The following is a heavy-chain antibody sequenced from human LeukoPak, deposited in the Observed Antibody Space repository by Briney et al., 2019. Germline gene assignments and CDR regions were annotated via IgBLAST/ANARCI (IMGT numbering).Heavy chain of an antibody. CDR2: MSPNSGNT. J-gene: IGHJ4*02. V-gene: IGHV1-8*01. CDR1: GYTFTTYD. D-gene: IGHD6-13*01. Sequence: ASVKVSCKASGYTFTTYDINWVRQATGQGLEWMGWMSPNSGNTGYAQNFQGRVTMTRNTSINTAYMELSSLRSEDTAVYYCATGRSGWLIDYWGQGTLVTVSS. CDR3: ATGRSGWLIDY.